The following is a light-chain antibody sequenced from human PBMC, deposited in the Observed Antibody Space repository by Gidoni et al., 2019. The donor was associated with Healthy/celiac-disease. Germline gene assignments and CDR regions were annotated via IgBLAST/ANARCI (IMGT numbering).Light chain of an antibody. CDR2: DAS. CDR1: QDISNY. CDR3: QQYDNLPRVR. Sequence: DIQMTQSPSSLSASVGDRVTITCQASQDISNYLNWYQQKPGKAPKLLIYDASNLETGVPSRFSGSGSGTDFTFTISSLQPEDIATYYCQQYDNLPRVRFGPGTKVDIK. V-gene: IGKV1-33*01. J-gene: IGKJ3*01.